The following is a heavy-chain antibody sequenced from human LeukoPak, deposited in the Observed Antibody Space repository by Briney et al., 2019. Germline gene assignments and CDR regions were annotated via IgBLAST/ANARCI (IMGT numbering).Heavy chain of an antibody. CDR3: AKDVDVRGYHLYRN. Sequence: PGGSLRLSCAASGFTFSSYDMSWVRQPPGKGLEWVSFISGSGDSTYYADSVKGRFTISRDNSKSTLHLQMSSLRVADTALYYCAKDVDVRGYHLYRNWGQGTLVTVSS. V-gene: IGHV3-23*01. CDR1: GFTFSSYD. D-gene: IGHD3-10*02. CDR2: ISGSGDST. J-gene: IGHJ4*02.